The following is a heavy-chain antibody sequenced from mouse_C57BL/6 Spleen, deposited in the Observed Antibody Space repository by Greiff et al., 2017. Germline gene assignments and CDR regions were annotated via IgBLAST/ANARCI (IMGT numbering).Heavy chain of an antibody. CDR3: ASCGYDVGFAY. CDR2: IDPSDSYT. J-gene: IGHJ3*01. Sequence: QVQLQQPGAELVMPGASVKLSCKASGYTFTSYWMHWVKQRPGQGLEWIGEIDPSDSYTNYNQKFKGKSTLTVDKSSSTAYMQLSSLTSEDSAVYYVASCGYDVGFAYWGQGTLVTVSA. V-gene: IGHV1-69*01. D-gene: IGHD2-2*01. CDR1: GYTFTSYW.